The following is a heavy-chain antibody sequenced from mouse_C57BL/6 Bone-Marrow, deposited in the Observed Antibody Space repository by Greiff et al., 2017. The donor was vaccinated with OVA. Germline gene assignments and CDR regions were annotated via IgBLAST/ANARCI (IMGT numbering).Heavy chain of an antibody. D-gene: IGHD2-2*01. J-gene: IGHJ4*01. CDR2: IYPRSGNT. CDR1: GYTFTSYG. V-gene: IGHV1-81*01. Sequence: VQLQQSGAELARPGASVKLSCKASGYTFTSYGISWVKQRTGQGLEWIGEIYPRSGNTYYNEKFKCKATLTADKSSSTAYMELRSLTSEDSAVYFCACLWFPYYAIDYWGQGTSVTVSS. CDR3: ACLWFPYYAIDY.